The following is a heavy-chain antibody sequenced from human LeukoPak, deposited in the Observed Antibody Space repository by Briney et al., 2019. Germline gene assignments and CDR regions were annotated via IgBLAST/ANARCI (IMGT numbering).Heavy chain of an antibody. V-gene: IGHV4-61*02. J-gene: IGHJ4*02. CDR3: ARAQLDSSSFSFTFDY. Sequence: SETLSLTCTVSGVSISSGSYYWSWIRQPAGKGLEWIGRIYTSGSTNYNPSLKSRVTISVDTSKNQFSLKLSSVTAADTAAYYCARAQLDSSSFSFTFDYWGQGTLVTVSS. D-gene: IGHD6-6*01. CDR1: GVSISSGSYY. CDR2: IYTSGST.